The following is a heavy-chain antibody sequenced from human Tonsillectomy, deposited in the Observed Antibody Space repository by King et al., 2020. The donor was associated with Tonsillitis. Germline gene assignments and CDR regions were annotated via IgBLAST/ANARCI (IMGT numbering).Heavy chain of an antibody. D-gene: IGHD3-10*01. CDR2: ISGGGGST. J-gene: IGHJ4*02. CDR3: AKDPTYYKTTYYFDY. CDR1: GFTFSSYA. Sequence: VQLVESGGGLVQPGGSLRVSCAASGFTFSSYAMSWVRQAPGKGLEWVSLISGGGGSTYYADSVKGRFTISRDNSKNTLYLQMNSLRVEDTAVYYCAKDPTYYKTTYYFDYWGQGTLVTVPS. V-gene: IGHV3-23*04.